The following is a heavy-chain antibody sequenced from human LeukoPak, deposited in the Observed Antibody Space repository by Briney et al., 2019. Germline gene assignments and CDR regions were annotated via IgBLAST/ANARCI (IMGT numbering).Heavy chain of an antibody. V-gene: IGHV3-23*01. CDR1: EITLSNYG. J-gene: IGHJ4*02. D-gene: IGHD3-22*01. Sequence: GGSLRLSCAVSEITLSNYGMSWVRQAPGKGLEWVAGISDSGGRTKYADSVKGRFTISRDNPKNTLYLQMNSLRPEDTAVYFCAKRGVVIRVILVGFHKEANYFDSWGQGVLVTVSS. CDR3: AKRGVVIRVILVGFHKEANYFDS. CDR2: ISDSGGRT.